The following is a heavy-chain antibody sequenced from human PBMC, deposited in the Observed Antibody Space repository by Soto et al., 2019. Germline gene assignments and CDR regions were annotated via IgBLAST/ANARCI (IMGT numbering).Heavy chain of an antibody. V-gene: IGHV4-59*01. D-gene: IGHD1-26*01. Sequence: QVQLQESGPGLVKPSETLSLTCTVSGGSISSYYWSWIRQPPGKGLEWIGYIYYSGSTNYNPSLKSRVTISVDTSKNQFSLKLSSVTAADTAVYYCARGTGGSYPFDYWGQGTLVTVSS. CDR3: ARGTGGSYPFDY. CDR2: IYYSGST. J-gene: IGHJ4*02. CDR1: GGSISSYY.